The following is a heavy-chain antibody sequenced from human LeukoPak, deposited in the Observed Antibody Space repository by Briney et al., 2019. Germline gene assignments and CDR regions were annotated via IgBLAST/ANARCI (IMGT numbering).Heavy chain of an antibody. CDR1: GGTFSSYA. D-gene: IGHD4-17*01. J-gene: IGHJ4*02. CDR2: IIPIFGTA. Sequence: SVKVSCKASGGTFSSYAISWVRQAPGQGLERMGGIIPIFGTANYAQKFQGRVTITADESTSTAYMELSSLRSEDTAVYYCARANHGDYVANFDYWGQGTLVTVSS. CDR3: ARANHGDYVANFDY. V-gene: IGHV1-69*01.